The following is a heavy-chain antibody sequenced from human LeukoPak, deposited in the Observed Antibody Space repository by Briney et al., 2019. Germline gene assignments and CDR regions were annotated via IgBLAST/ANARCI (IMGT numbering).Heavy chain of an antibody. CDR3: ARPWDCSSTSCYYYYYYGMDV. D-gene: IGHD2-2*01. V-gene: IGHV1-69*04. Sequence: GSSVKVSCKASGGTFSSYAISWVRQAPGQGLEWMGRIIPILGIANYAQKFQGRVTITADKSTSTAYMELSSLRSEDTAVYYCARPWDCSSTSCYYYYYYGMDVWGQGTTVTVSS. CDR1: GGTFSSYA. J-gene: IGHJ6*02. CDR2: IIPILGIA.